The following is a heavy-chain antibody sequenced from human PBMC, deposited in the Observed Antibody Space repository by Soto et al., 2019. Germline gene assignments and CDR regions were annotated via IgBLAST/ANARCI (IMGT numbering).Heavy chain of an antibody. CDR1: GFTFSSYW. J-gene: IGHJ3*02. V-gene: IGHV3-7*05. CDR2: IKQEGSEK. CDR3: ARDSRIAVASIREAFDI. D-gene: IGHD6-19*01. Sequence: EVQLVESGGGLVQPGGSLRLSCAASGFTFSSYWMSWVRQAPGKGLECVANIKQEGSEKYYVDSVKGRFTISRDNSKNSMYLQMNSLRAEDTAVYYCARDSRIAVASIREAFDIWGQGTMVTVSS.